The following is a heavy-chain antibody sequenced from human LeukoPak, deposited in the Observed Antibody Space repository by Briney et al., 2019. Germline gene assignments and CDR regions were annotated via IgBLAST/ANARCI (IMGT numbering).Heavy chain of an antibody. D-gene: IGHD6-19*01. Sequence: SETLSLTCAVYGGSFSGYYWSWIRQPPGKGLEWIGEINHSGSTNYNPSLKSRVTISVDTSKNQFSLKLSSVTAADTAVYYCARVRAVAGTFPPQNYYYYGMDVWGQGTTVTVSS. V-gene: IGHV4-34*01. CDR1: GGSFSGYY. CDR2: INHSGST. J-gene: IGHJ6*02. CDR3: ARVRAVAGTFPPQNYYYYGMDV.